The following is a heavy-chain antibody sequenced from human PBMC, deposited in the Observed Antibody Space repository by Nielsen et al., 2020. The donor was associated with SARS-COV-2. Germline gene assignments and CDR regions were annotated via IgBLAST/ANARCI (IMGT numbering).Heavy chain of an antibody. D-gene: IGHD1-14*01. CDR1: GFTFSSYS. V-gene: IGHV3-21*01. CDR2: ISSSSSYI. CDR3: ARDLNAPPPPPYPDHHFDY. J-gene: IGHJ4*02. Sequence: GESLKISCAASGFTFSSYSMNWVRQAPGKGLEWVSSISSSSSYIYYADSVKGRFTISRDNAKDSLYLQMNSLRAEDTAVYYCARDLNAPPPPPYPDHHFDYWGQGTLVTVSS.